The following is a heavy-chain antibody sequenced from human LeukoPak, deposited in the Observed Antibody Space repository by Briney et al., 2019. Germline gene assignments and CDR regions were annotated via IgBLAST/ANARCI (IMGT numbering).Heavy chain of an antibody. CDR1: GFTFSSYE. V-gene: IGHV3-48*03. Sequence: GGSLGLSCAASGFTFSSYEMNWVRQAPGKGLEWVSYISSSGSTIYYADSVKGRFTISRDNAKNSLYLQMNSLRAEDTAVYYCAREPRARSGWSFDYWGQGTLVTVSS. CDR2: ISSSGSTI. CDR3: AREPRARSGWSFDY. J-gene: IGHJ4*02. D-gene: IGHD6-19*01.